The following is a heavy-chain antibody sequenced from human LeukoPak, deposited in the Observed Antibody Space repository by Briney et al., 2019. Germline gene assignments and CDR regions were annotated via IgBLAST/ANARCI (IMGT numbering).Heavy chain of an antibody. CDR1: GGSISSSSYY. J-gene: IGHJ6*03. V-gene: IGHV4-39*01. CDR2: VYYGGNT. CDR3: ARQRADYFYHYLDV. Sequence: PSETLCLTCTVSGGSISSSSYYWDWIRQPPGKGLEWIGNVYYGGNTFYNSSLESRVTISVDMSKNQFSLKLTSLTAADTAVYYCARQRADYFYHYLDVWGKGTSVTVSS.